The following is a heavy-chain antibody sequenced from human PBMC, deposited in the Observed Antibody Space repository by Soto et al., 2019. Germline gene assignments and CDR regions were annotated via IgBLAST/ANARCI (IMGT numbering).Heavy chain of an antibody. J-gene: IGHJ5*02. Sequence: GGSLRLSCAASGFTFSDYYMSWIRQAPGKGLEWVSYISSSSSYTNYADSVKGRFTISRDNSKNTLYLHMNSLKAEDTAVYYCARGISAGQKNWFDPWGQGTLVTVSS. CDR2: ISSSSSYT. CDR1: GFTFSDYY. CDR3: ARGISAGQKNWFDP. V-gene: IGHV3-11*05. D-gene: IGHD6-13*01.